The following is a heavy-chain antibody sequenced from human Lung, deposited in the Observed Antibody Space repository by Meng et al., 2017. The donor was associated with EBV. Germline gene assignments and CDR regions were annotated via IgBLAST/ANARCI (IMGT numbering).Heavy chain of an antibody. CDR3: ARAAAGTDCFDY. J-gene: IGHJ4*02. CDR2: ISSSSSYI. V-gene: IGHV3-21*01. D-gene: IGHD6-13*01. CDR1: GFTFSSYS. Sequence: EVQLVESGGXLVKPGGXLRLSCAASGFTFSSYSMNWVRQAPGKGLEWVSSISSSSSYIYYADSVKGRFTISRDNAKNSLYLQMNSLRAEDTAVYYCARAAAGTDCFDYWEQGTLVTVSS.